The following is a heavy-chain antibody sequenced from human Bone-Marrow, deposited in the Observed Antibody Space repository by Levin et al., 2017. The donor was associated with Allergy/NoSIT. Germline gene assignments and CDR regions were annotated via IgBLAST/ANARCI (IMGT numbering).Heavy chain of an antibody. CDR2: IIPILGIA. CDR1: GGTFSSYA. V-gene: IGHV1-69*04. D-gene: IGHD3-10*01. J-gene: IGHJ4*02. Sequence: GASVKVSCKASGGTFSSYAISWVRQAPGQGLEWMGRIIPILGIANYAQKFQGRVTITADKSTSTAYMELSSLRSEDTAVYYCAGEEYRPITMVRGADYWGQGTLVTVSS. CDR3: AGEEYRPITMVRGADY.